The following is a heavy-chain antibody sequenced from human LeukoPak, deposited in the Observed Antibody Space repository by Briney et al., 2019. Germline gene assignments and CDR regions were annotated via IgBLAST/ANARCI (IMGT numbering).Heavy chain of an antibody. Sequence: GGSLRLSCAASGFTVSSNYMSWVRQAPGKGLEWVSVIYSGGSTYYADSVKGRFTISRDNSKNTLYLQMNSLRAEDTAVYYCASRTIYYYDSSGYYSLTEGTWGQGTLVTVSS. J-gene: IGHJ5*02. D-gene: IGHD3-22*01. V-gene: IGHV3-53*01. CDR2: IYSGGST. CDR3: ASRTIYYYDSSGYYSLTEGT. CDR1: GFTVSSNY.